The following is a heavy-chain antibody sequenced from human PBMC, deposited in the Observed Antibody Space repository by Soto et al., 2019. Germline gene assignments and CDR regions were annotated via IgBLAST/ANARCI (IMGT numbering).Heavy chain of an antibody. Sequence: QVQLVESGGGVVQPGRSLRLSCAVSGFTYSSYGMHWVRQDPGKGLEWVAVIWYDGSNKYYADSVKGRFIISRDDSKNTVSLQMNSLRDEDTAVYYCARDSAWLFDSWGQGTLDNVSS. CDR2: IWYDGSNK. D-gene: IGHD5-12*01. V-gene: IGHV3-33*01. J-gene: IGHJ4*02. CDR1: GFTYSSYG. CDR3: ARDSAWLFDS.